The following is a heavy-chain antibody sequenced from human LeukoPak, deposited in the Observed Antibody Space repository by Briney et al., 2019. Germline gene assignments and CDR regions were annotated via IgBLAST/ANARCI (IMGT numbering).Heavy chain of an antibody. Sequence: SETLSLTCSVSGGSISSYYWSWIRQPAGKGLEYIGRIYPSGSTNYNPSLKSRVTMSVDTSKNQFSLRLTSVTAADTAVCYCAREGYNAYWGQGTLVTVSS. D-gene: IGHD3-10*01. CDR3: AREGYNAY. CDR2: IYPSGST. V-gene: IGHV4-4*07. CDR1: GGSISSYY. J-gene: IGHJ4*02.